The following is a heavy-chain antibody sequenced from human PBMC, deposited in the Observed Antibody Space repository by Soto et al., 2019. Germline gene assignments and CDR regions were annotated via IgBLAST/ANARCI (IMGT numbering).Heavy chain of an antibody. CDR1: GFTFSDYY. CDR2: ISGSGGST. V-gene: IGHV3-23*01. Sequence: PGGSLRLSCAASGFTFSDYYMSWFRQAPGKGLEWVSAISGSGGSTYYADSVKGRFTISRDNSKNTLYLQMNSLRAEDTAIYYCAKDMASNAYFDYWGQGTLVTVSS. J-gene: IGHJ4*02. D-gene: IGHD4-4*01. CDR3: AKDMASNAYFDY.